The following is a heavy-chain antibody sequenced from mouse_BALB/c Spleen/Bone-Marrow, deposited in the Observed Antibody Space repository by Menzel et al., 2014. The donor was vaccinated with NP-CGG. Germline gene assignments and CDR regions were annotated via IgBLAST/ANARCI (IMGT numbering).Heavy chain of an antibody. CDR3: ARGLLRYFDV. V-gene: IGHV1S56*01. CDR2: IYPGDGST. J-gene: IGHJ1*01. D-gene: IGHD2-3*01. Sequence: VKLVESGPELVKPGASMKLSCKASGYTFTSYDINWVKQRPGQGLEWIGWIYPGDGSTKYNEKFKGKATLTADKSSSTAYMQLSSLTSENSAVYFCARGLLRYFDVWGAGTTVTVSS. CDR1: GYTFTSYD.